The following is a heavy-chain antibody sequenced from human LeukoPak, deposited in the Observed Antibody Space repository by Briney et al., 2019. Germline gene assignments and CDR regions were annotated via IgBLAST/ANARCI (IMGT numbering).Heavy chain of an antibody. D-gene: IGHD3-10*01. V-gene: IGHV3-23*01. J-gene: IGHJ4*02. Sequence: TGGSLRLSCAASGFTFSSYAMSWVRQAPGKGLEWVSAISGSGGSTYYADSVKGRFTISRDNSKNTLYLQMNSLRAEDTAVYYCAKRNNGEIKYFDYWGQGTLGTVSS. CDR3: AKRNNGEIKYFDY. CDR1: GFTFSSYA. CDR2: ISGSGGST.